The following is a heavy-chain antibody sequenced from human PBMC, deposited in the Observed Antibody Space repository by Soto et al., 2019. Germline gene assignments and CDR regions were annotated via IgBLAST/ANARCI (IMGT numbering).Heavy chain of an antibody. CDR1: GFSLSTSGVG. V-gene: IGHV2-5*02. Sequence: PTLVNPTQTLTLTCTFSGFSLSTSGVGVGWIRQPPGKALEWLALIYWDDDKRYSPSLKSRLTITKDTSKNQVVLTMTNMDPVDTATYYCAHRTMVRDPRWPNWFDPWGQGTLVTVPQ. CDR2: IYWDDDK. D-gene: IGHD3-10*01. CDR3: AHRTMVRDPRWPNWFDP. J-gene: IGHJ5*02.